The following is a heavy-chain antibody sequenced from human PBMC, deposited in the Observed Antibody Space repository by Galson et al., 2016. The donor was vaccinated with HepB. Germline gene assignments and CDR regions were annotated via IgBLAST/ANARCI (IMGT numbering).Heavy chain of an antibody. D-gene: IGHD5-12*01. CDR2: IDPSDSDT. CDR3: ATSVASRRWMGPTPYYYYYMNV. CDR1: GYSFTNYW. V-gene: IGHV5-10-1*01. Sequence: QSGAEVKKPGESLRISCESSGYSFTNYWINWVRQMPGKGLEWMGRIDPSDSDTKYSPSFQGHVTISTGKSRGTVYLQWSSLRASDTATYYCATSVASRRWMGPTPYYYYYMNVWGKGTTVTVSS. J-gene: IGHJ6*03.